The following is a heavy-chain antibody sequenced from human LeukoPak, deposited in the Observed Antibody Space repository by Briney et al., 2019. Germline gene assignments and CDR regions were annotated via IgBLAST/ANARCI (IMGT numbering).Heavy chain of an antibody. D-gene: IGHD6-13*01. CDR3: AEQKEGISWSPDY. V-gene: IGHV3-30*18. J-gene: IGHJ4*02. Sequence: GGSLRLSCAASGFTFSSYGMHWVRQAPGKGLEWVAVISYEGSNKYYADSVKGRFTISRDSSKNTLDLQMNSLRVEDTAVYYCAEQKEGISWSPDYWGQGTLVTVSS. CDR2: ISYEGSNK. CDR1: GFTFSSYG.